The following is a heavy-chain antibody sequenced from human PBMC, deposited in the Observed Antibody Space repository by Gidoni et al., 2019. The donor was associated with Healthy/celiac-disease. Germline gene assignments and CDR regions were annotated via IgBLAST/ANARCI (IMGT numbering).Heavy chain of an antibody. Sequence: VRQAPGKGLEWVSCISSSSSYIYYADSVKGRFTISRDNAKNSLYLQMNSLRAEDTAVYYCAGRFGELYRFDYWGQGTLVTVSS. D-gene: IGHD3-10*01. CDR3: AGRFGELYRFDY. V-gene: IGHV3-21*01. J-gene: IGHJ4*02. CDR2: ISSSSSYI.